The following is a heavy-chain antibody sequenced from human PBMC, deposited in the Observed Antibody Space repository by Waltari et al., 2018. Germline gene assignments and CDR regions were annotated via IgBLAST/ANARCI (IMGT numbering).Heavy chain of an antibody. V-gene: IGHV1-18*01. CDR2: ISVDNGHT. J-gene: IGHJ4*02. D-gene: IGHD3-22*01. CDR3: ARVGGNRYYYDGRGFVYYFDY. Sequence: QVQLIQSGAEVKKPGASVKVSCKASGYTFTTYGIPWVRQAPGQGLEWMGWISVDNGHTSYAQKLQDRVTMTTDTSTSTAYMELRSPTSDDTAVYYCARVGGNRYYYDGRGFVYYFDYWGQGTLVTVSS. CDR1: GYTFTTYG.